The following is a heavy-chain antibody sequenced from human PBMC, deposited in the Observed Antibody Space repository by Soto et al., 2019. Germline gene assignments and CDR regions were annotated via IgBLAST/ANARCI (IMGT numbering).Heavy chain of an antibody. CDR3: ARCDLYSRRYYGMDV. V-gene: IGHV3-21*01. CDR2: ISSSSSYI. D-gene: IGHD6-13*01. J-gene: IGHJ6*02. Sequence: GGSLRLSCAASGFTFSSYSMDWVRQAPGKGLEWVSSISSSSSYIYYADSVKGRFTISRDNAKNSLYLQMNSLRAEDTAVYYCARCDLYSRRYYGMDVWAQGTTVTVSS. CDR1: GFTFSSYS.